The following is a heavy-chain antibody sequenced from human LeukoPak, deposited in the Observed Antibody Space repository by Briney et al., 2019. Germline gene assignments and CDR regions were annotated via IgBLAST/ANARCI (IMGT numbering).Heavy chain of an antibody. V-gene: IGHV3-48*02. CDR2: IRRSSSII. Sequence: PGGSLRLSCAGSGFTFSDYSMNWVRQAPGKGLEWVSYIRRSSSIIYYADSVKGRFTISRDNAKNSLYLQMNSLRDEDTAVYYCARDPRASDIWDQGTMVTASS. CDR3: ARDPRASDI. CDR1: GFTFSDYS. J-gene: IGHJ3*02.